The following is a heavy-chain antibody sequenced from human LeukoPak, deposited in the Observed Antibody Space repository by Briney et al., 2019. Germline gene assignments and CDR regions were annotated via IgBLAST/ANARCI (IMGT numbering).Heavy chain of an antibody. CDR2: IYYSGST. CDR1: GGSISSYY. V-gene: IGHV4-59*01. J-gene: IGHJ4*02. D-gene: IGHD1-26*01. CDR3: ARVMGGSYPYYFGY. Sequence: SETLSLTCTVSGGSISSYYWSWIRQPPGKGLEWIGFIYYSGSTNYNPSLKSRVTISVDTSKNQFSLKLSSVTAADTAVYYCARVMGGSYPYYFGYWGQGTLVTVSS.